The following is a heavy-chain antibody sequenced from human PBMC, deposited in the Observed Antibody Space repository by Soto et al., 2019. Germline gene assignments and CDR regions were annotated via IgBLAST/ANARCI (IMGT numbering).Heavy chain of an antibody. CDR1: GFTFSSNW. D-gene: IGHD3-10*01. J-gene: IGHJ4*01. Sequence: EVQLVESGGDLVQPGGSLRIYCEASGFTFSSNWMHWVRQAPGKGLVWGSRMNPDGSSRGYADSVKGRFTISRDNAKNTLFMQMNRLRNEDKAVYYCARGGNAGSGKYYLDEYWGHGTRVTVYS. CDR2: MNPDGSSR. V-gene: IGHV3-74*01. CDR3: ARGGNAGSGKYYLDEY.